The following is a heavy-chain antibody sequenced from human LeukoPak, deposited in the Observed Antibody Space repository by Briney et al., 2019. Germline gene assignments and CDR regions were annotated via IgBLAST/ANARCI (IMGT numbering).Heavy chain of an antibody. Sequence: ASVKVSCKTSGYTFSNYRLSWVRQAPGQGLEWVGWISGYNGNTNYAQKVQGRVTMTTDTSTSTAYMELRSLTSDDTAVYYCARDRCSSSSCYFDYWGQGTLVTVSS. J-gene: IGHJ4*02. V-gene: IGHV1-18*01. CDR2: ISGYNGNT. D-gene: IGHD2-2*01. CDR1: GYTFSNYR. CDR3: ARDRCSSSSCYFDY.